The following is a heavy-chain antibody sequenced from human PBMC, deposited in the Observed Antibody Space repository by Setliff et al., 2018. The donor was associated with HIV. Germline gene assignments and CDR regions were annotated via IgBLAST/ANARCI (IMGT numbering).Heavy chain of an antibody. V-gene: IGHV4-59*01. D-gene: IGHD3-9*01. J-gene: IGHJ4*02. CDR2: IFSTGST. Sequence: ETLSLTCTVSGGSISGYYWSWIRQPPGKGLEWIGYIFSTGSTDYSPSLKSRVSISVDTSKNQFSLILTSMTAAGTAVYFCVRGSDWLTNNYFDYWGQGTLVTVSS. CDR3: VRGSDWLTNNYFDY. CDR1: GGSISGYY.